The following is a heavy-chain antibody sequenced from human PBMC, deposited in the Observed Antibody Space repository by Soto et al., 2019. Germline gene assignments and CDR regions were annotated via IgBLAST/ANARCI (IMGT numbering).Heavy chain of an antibody. V-gene: IGHV1-3*01. CDR2: INAGNGNT. J-gene: IGHJ4*02. CDR1: GYTFTSYD. CDR3: ARSIVVVTALDY. D-gene: IGHD2-21*02. Sequence: ASVKVSCKASGYTFTSYDINWVRQATGQGLEWMGWINAGNGNTKYSQKFQGRVTITRDTSASTAYMELSSLRSEDTAVYYCARSIVVVTALDYWGQGTLVTVSS.